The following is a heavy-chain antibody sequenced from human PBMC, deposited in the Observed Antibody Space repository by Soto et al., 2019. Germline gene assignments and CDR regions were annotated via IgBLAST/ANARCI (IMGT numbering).Heavy chain of an antibody. V-gene: IGHV2-5*02. D-gene: IGHD2-2*01. Sequence: QITLRESGPTLVKPTQTLTLTCTFSGFSLSTSGVGVGWIRQPPGKALEWLALIYWDDDKRYSPSLKSRLTITKDTSKNQVVLTMTNMDPVDTATYYCAHRGVYPLPSPHTFDVWGQGTMVTVSS. CDR1: GFSLSTSGVG. CDR3: AHRGVYPLPSPHTFDV. CDR2: IYWDDDK. J-gene: IGHJ3*01.